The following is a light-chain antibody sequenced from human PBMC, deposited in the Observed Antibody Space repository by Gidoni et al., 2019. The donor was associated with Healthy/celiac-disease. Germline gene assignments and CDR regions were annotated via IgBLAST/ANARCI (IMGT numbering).Light chain of an antibody. CDR1: QSVSSY. J-gene: IGKJ3*01. V-gene: IGKV3-11*01. Sequence: EIVLTQSPATLSLSPGERATLSCRASQSVSSYLACYQQKPGQAPRLLIYDASNRATGIPARFSGSVSGTDFTLTISSLEPEDFAVYYCQQRSNWPITFGPGTKVDIK. CDR2: DAS. CDR3: QQRSNWPIT.